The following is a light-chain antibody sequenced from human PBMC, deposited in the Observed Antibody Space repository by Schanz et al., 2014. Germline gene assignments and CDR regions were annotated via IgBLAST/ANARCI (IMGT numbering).Light chain of an antibody. Sequence: QSALTQPRSVSGSPGQSVTISCTGTSSDVGGSNYVSWYQHHPGKAPKVIIYDVSERPSGVPDRFSGSKSGNTASLTISGLQTEDETDYYCCSYAGYYTWVFGGGTKLTVL. CDR1: SSDVGGSNY. V-gene: IGLV2-11*01. CDR2: DVS. J-gene: IGLJ3*02. CDR3: CSYAGYYTWV.